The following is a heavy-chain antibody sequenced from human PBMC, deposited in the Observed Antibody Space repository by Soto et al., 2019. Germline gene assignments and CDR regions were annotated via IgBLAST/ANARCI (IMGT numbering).Heavy chain of an antibody. V-gene: IGHV1-2*04. J-gene: IGHJ6*02. D-gene: IGHD5-18*01. CDR3: ARWADTAMVLHYGMDV. CDR2: INPTSGGT. CDR1: GYTFTGYY. Sequence: ASVKVSCKASGYTFTGYYMHWVRQAPGQGLEWMGWINPTSGGTNYAQKFQGWVTMTRDTSISTAYMELSRLRSDDTAVYYCARWADTAMVLHYGMDVWGQGTTVTVSS.